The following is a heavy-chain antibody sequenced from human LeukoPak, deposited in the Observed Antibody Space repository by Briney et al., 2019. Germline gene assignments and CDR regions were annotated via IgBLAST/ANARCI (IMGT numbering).Heavy chain of an antibody. CDR2: INHSGST. J-gene: IGHJ4*02. CDR3: ARVKKGPRLVPFDY. CDR1: GGSFSGYY. Sequence: SVTLSLTCAVYGGSFSGYYWSWIRQPPGKGLEWIGEINHSGSTNYNPSLKSRVTISVDTSKNQFSLKLSSVTAADTAVYYCARVKKGPRLVPFDYWGQGTLVTVSS. V-gene: IGHV4-34*01. D-gene: IGHD3-22*01.